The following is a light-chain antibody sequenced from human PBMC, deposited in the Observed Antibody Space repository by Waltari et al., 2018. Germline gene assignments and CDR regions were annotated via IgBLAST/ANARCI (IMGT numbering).Light chain of an antibody. J-gene: IGKJ2*01. CDR3: QQYYSIPYT. CDR1: QNILYSSNSKNY. V-gene: IGKV4-1*01. Sequence: DIVMTQSPDSLAVSLGERATINCKSSQNILYSSNSKNYLAWYQHKPGQPPKLLIYWASNRESGVPDRFSGSGSGTDFTLTISSLQAEDVAVYYCQQYYSIPYTFGQGTKLEIK. CDR2: WAS.